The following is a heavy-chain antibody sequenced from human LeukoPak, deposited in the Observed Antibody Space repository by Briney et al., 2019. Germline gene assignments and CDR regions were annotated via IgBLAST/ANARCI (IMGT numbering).Heavy chain of an antibody. CDR3: ARLKDGVFDP. CDR2: IYYSGST. D-gene: IGHD2-8*01. V-gene: IGHV4-59*08. CDR1: GGSISSYY. Sequence: NPSETLSLTCTVSGGSISSYYWSWIRQPPGKGLEWIGFIYYSGSTNYNPSLKSRVTISVDTSKNQFSLNLSSVTAADTAIYYCARLKDGVFDPWGQGTLVTVSS. J-gene: IGHJ5*02.